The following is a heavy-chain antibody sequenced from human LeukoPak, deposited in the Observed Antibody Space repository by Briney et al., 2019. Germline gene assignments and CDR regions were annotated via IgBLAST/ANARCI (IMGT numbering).Heavy chain of an antibody. J-gene: IGHJ4*02. CDR1: GGSFSGYY. Sequence: PSETLSLTCAVYGGSFSGYYWSWIRQPPGKGLEWIGEINHSGSTNYNPSLKSRVTISVDTSKNQLSLKLSSVTAADTAVYYCARATYSSGWYGYFGYWGQGTLATVSS. D-gene: IGHD6-19*01. CDR3: ARATYSSGWYGYFGY. CDR2: INHSGST. V-gene: IGHV4-34*01.